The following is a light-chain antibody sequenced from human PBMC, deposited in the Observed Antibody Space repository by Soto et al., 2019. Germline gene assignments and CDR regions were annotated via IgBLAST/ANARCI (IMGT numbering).Light chain of an antibody. CDR2: RNN. J-gene: IGLJ1*01. Sequence: QSVLTQPPSASGTPGQTVTISCSGSSSNIGSTFVYWYQHFPGTAPKLLIYRNNQRPSGVPDRFSASKSGASTSLAISGLRSEDEAVYYCVSWDNNLSVYVFGTGTKLTVL. V-gene: IGLV1-47*01. CDR3: VSWDNNLSVYV. CDR1: SSNIGSTF.